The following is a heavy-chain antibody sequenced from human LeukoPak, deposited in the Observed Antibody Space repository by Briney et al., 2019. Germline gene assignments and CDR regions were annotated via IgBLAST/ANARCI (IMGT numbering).Heavy chain of an antibody. Sequence: SETLSLTCAVYGGSFSDYYWTWIRQPPGKGLEWIGEINHSGSTNYNPSLKSRVTISVDTSKNQFSLKLSSVTAADPAVYSCARGNATLEMASSYFDYWGQGTLVTVSS. V-gene: IGHV4-34*01. D-gene: IGHD5-24*01. J-gene: IGHJ4*02. CDR2: INHSGST. CDR1: GGSFSDYY. CDR3: ARGNATLEMASSYFDY.